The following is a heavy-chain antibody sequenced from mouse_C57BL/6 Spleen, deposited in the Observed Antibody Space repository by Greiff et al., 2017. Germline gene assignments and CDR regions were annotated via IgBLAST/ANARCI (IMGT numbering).Heavy chain of an antibody. CDR2: IHPNSGST. CDR3: ARADYGSSPWWAY. V-gene: IGHV1-64*01. Sequence: QVQLQQPGAELVKPGASVKLSCKASGYTFTSYWMHWVKQRPGQGLEWIGMIHPNSGSTNYNEKFKSKAPLTVDKSSSTAYMQLSSLTSEESAVYYCARADYGSSPWWAYGGQGTRVTVSA. J-gene: IGHJ3*01. CDR1: GYTFTSYW. D-gene: IGHD1-1*01.